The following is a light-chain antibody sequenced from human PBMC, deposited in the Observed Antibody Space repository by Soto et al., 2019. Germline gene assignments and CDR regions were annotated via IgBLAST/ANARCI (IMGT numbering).Light chain of an antibody. CDR3: SSYAGSNNLEV. Sequence: QSALTQPPSASGSPGQSVTISCTGTSSDVGGYNYVFWYQQHPGKAPKLMIYEVSKRPSGVPDRFSGSKSGNTASLTVSGLQAEDEADYYCSSYAGSNNLEVFGGGTKLTVL. CDR2: EVS. J-gene: IGLJ2*01. V-gene: IGLV2-8*01. CDR1: SSDVGGYNY.